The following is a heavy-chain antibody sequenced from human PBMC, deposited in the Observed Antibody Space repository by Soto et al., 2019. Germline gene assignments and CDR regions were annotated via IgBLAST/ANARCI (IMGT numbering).Heavy chain of an antibody. D-gene: IGHD6-19*01. CDR2: IDNDGSSR. CDR1: GFNLGDYW. V-gene: IGHV3-74*01. Sequence: GGSLRLSCAVSGFNLGDYWMHWVRQGPGKGLVWVSRIDNDGSSRDYADSVKGRFTISRDNAKNTLYLEMSSLRAEDTAVYYCATGSGWYSPDYWGQGTLVTVSS. CDR3: ATGSGWYSPDY. J-gene: IGHJ4*02.